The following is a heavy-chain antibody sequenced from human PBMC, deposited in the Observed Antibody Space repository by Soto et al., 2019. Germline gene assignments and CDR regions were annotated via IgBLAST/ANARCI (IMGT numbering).Heavy chain of an antibody. Sequence: SGTLSLTCKVYGGSIIDRWRWIQQSAGKGLEWLGRIHTSGNSRYNTSLKCRVTVSLDTSQNQFFLKVTSVTAEDSAVYYCERESGDNGDYEADWRPATPFTV. CDR3: ERESGDNGDYEAD. D-gene: IGHD4-17*01. CDR2: IHTSGNS. CDR1: GGSIIDR. J-gene: IGHJ1*01. V-gene: IGHV4-4*07.